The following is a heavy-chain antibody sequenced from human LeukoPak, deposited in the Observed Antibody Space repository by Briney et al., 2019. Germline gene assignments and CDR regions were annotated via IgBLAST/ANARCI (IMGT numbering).Heavy chain of an antibody. V-gene: IGHV3-21*01. D-gene: IGHD3-9*01. Sequence: GGSLRLSCAASGFTFSSYSMNWVRQAPGKGLEWVSSISSSSSYIYYADSVKSRFTISRDNAKNSLYLQMNSLRAEDTAVYYCARDNGRYFDWLLEGYYFDYWGQGTLVTVSS. CDR1: GFTFSSYS. J-gene: IGHJ4*02. CDR2: ISSSSSYI. CDR3: ARDNGRYFDWLLEGYYFDY.